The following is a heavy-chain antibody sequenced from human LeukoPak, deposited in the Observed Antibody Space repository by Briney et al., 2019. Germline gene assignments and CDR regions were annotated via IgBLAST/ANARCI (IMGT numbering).Heavy chain of an antibody. J-gene: IGHJ4*02. CDR3: AKDQKWELLPFDY. D-gene: IGHD1-26*01. Sequence: GGSLRLSCAASGFTFSSYAMSWVRQAPGKGLEWVSAISGSGGSTYYADSVKGRFTISRDNSKNTLYLQMNSLRAEDTSVYYCAKDQKWELLPFDYWGQGTLVTVSS. V-gene: IGHV3-23*01. CDR2: ISGSGGST. CDR1: GFTFSSYA.